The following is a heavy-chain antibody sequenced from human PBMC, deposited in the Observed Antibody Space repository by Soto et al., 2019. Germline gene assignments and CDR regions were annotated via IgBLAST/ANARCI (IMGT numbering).Heavy chain of an antibody. D-gene: IGHD3-22*01. CDR3: AREVHDYYDSSGYSDYFDY. V-gene: IGHV1-69*06. CDR2: IIPIFGTA. CDR1: GGTFSSYA. Sequence: ASVKVSCKASGGTFSSYAISWVRQAPGQGLEWMGGIIPIFGTANYAQKFQGRVTITADKSTSTAYMELSSLRSEDTAVYYCAREVHDYYDSSGYSDYFDYWGQGTLVTVSS. J-gene: IGHJ4*02.